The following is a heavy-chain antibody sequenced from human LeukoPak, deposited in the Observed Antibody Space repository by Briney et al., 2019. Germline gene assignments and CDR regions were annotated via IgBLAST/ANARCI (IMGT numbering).Heavy chain of an antibody. Sequence: GGSLRLSCAASGFTVSSNYMSWVRQAPGKGLEWVANINQDGSDKNYVDSVKGRFTISRDNAKNSLYLQMNSLRAEDTAVYYCAREGSSSSYFDYWGQGTLVTVSS. CDR1: GFTVSSNY. CDR3: AREGSSSSYFDY. V-gene: IGHV3-7*01. D-gene: IGHD6-6*01. CDR2: INQDGSDK. J-gene: IGHJ4*02.